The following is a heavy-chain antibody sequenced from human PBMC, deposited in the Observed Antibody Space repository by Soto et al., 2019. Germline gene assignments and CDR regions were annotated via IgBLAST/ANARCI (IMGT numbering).Heavy chain of an antibody. V-gene: IGHV1-18*04. CDR3: ARDPPITIFGVVIPSGAFDI. CDR1: GYTFTSYG. D-gene: IGHD3-3*01. CDR2: ISAYNGNT. Sequence: ASVKVSCKASGYTFTSYGISWVRQAPGQGLEWMGWISAYNGNTNYAQKLQGRVTMTTDTSTSTAYMELRSLRSDDTAVYYCARDPPITIFGVVIPSGAFDIWGQGTMVTVAS. J-gene: IGHJ3*02.